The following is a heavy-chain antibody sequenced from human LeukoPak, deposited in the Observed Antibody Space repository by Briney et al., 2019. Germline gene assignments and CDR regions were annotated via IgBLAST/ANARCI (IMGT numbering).Heavy chain of an antibody. CDR1: GLTVSSNY. CDR2: LYIGGTT. V-gene: IGHV3-66*01. D-gene: IGHD3-22*01. CDR3: ARAGDYYDSSGYYYDY. Sequence: PGGSLRLSCAASGLTVSSNYMTWVRQTPGKGLEWVSVLYIGGTTYYTDSVKGRFTISRDNSKNTLYLQMNSLRAEDTAVYYCARAGDYYDSSGYYYDYWGQGTLVTVSS. J-gene: IGHJ4*02.